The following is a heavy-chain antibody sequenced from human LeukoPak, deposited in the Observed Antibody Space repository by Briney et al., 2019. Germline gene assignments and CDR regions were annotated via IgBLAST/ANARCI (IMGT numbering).Heavy chain of an antibody. CDR2: INTKSGGT. D-gene: IGHD6-13*01. V-gene: IGHV1-2*02. CDR1: GDTFTVYY. J-gene: IGHJ6*02. Sequence: ASVKVSCKASGDTFTVYYMHWVRQAPGQGLEWMGWINTKSGGTNYAQKFQGRVTMTSDTSISTAYMELSRLRSDDTAVYYCARGSSSYYVYYGMDVWGQGTTVTVSS. CDR3: ARGSSSYYVYYGMDV.